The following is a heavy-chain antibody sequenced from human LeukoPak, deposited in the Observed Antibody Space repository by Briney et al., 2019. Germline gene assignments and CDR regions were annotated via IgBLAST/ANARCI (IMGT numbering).Heavy chain of an antibody. CDR2: IGGSSGST. Sequence: PGGSLRLSCAASGFTFSSYAMSWVRQAPGKGLEWVSTIGGSSGSTHYADSVRGRFTISRDNSKNTVYLQMNSLRAEDTAVYYCAKASRASCGGAFCYHFDSWGPGTLVTVSS. J-gene: IGHJ4*02. D-gene: IGHD2-21*01. CDR3: AKASRASCGGAFCYHFDS. V-gene: IGHV3-23*01. CDR1: GFTFSSYA.